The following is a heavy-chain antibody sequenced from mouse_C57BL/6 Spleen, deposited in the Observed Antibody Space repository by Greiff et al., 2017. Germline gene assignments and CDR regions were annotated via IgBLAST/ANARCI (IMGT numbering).Heavy chain of an antibody. J-gene: IGHJ2*01. Sequence: QVQLKQPGAELVMPGASVKLSCKASGYTFTSYWMHWVKQRPGQGLEWIGEIDPSDSYTNYNQKFKGKSTLTVDKSSSTAYMQLSSLTSEDSAVYYCARLSYDPVGFDYWGQGTTLTVSS. V-gene: IGHV1-69*01. D-gene: IGHD2-3*01. CDR2: IDPSDSYT. CDR3: ARLSYDPVGFDY. CDR1: GYTFTSYW.